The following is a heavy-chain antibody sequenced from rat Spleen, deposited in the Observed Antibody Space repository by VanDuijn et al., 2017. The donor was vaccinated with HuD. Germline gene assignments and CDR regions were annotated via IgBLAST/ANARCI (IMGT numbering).Heavy chain of an antibody. Sequence: EVQLVESGGDLVQPGRSLKLSCAASGFTFSDYNMAWVRQAPKKGLEWDATISYDGSNTYYRDSVKGRFTISRDNAKSTLYLQMDSLRSEDTASYYCARQGYSSYGVMDAWGQGASVTVSS. CDR2: ISYDGSNT. D-gene: IGHD1-2*01. CDR1: GFTFSDYN. J-gene: IGHJ4*01. CDR3: ARQGYSSYGVMDA. V-gene: IGHV5-7*01.